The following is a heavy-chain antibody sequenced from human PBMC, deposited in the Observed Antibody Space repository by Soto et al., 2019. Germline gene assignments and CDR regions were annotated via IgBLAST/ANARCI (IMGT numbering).Heavy chain of an antibody. V-gene: IGHV3-74*01. D-gene: IGHD3-10*01. CDR2: INSDGSST. Sequence: EVQLVESGGGLVQPGGSLRLSCAASGFTFSSYWMHWVRQAPGKGLVWVSRINSDGSSTSYADSVKGRLTISRDNAENTLYLQMTSPRAEDTAVYSCARGYYGSGHNWFDPWGQGTLVTVSP. J-gene: IGHJ5*02. CDR3: ARGYYGSGHNWFDP. CDR1: GFTFSSYW.